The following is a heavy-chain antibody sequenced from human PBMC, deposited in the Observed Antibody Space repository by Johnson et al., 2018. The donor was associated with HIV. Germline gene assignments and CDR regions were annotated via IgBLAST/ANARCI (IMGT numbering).Heavy chain of an antibody. CDR3: AREKLRYSRPSKHDAFDI. V-gene: IGHV3-64*01. CDR2: IRSTGGST. D-gene: IGHD6-13*01. Sequence: VQLVEPGGGVVQPGGSLRLSCAVSGFTFRSYGMHWVRQAPGKGLEYVSAIRSTGGSTYYANSVNDMQTRRFTLSRDNSKNTLYLQKNSLSAEDTAVYYCAREKLRYSRPSKHDAFDIWGQGTMVTVSS. J-gene: IGHJ3*02. CDR1: GFTFRSYG.